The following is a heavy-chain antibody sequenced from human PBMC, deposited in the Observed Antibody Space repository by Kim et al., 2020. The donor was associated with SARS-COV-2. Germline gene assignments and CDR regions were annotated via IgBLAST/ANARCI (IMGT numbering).Heavy chain of an antibody. V-gene: IGHV3-23*01. J-gene: IGHJ6*02. CDR2: ISGSGGST. Sequence: GGSLRLSCAASGFTFSSYAMSWVRQAPGKGLEWVSAISGSGGSTYYADSVKGRFTISRDNSKNTLYLQMNSMRAEDTAVYYCAKDLGFVAGYDYGMDGCGHGATVTVSS. CDR1: GFTFSSYA. CDR3: AKDLGFVAGYDYGMDG. D-gene: IGHD2-15*01.